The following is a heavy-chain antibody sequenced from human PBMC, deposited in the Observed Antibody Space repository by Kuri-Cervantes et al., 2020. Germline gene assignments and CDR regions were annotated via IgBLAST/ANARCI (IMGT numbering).Heavy chain of an antibody. CDR2: IYYSGST. Sequence: SETLSLTCTVSGGSISSYYWSWIRQPPGKGLEWIGYIYYSGSTNYNPSLKSRVTISVDTSKNQFSLKLSSVTAADTAVYYCARHVVHYYYYMDVWGKGTTVTVSS. V-gene: IGHV4-59*08. CDR1: GGSISSYY. J-gene: IGHJ6*03. CDR3: ARHVVHYYYYMDV.